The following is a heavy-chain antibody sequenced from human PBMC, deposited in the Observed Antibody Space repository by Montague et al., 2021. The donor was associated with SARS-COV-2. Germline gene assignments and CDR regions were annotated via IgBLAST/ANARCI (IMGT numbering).Heavy chain of an antibody. Sequence: SETLSLTCTVSGGSITNNIHYWAWIRQPPGKGLEWIGSIYYTGSTYYXPSLKSRVTISVVTSKNHFTLKLSSVTAAETAVYYCARLKRYFDISGSPSAFDFWGQGTKVTVSS. CDR1: GGSITNNIHY. CDR2: IYYTGST. V-gene: IGHV4-39*02. D-gene: IGHD3-22*01. J-gene: IGHJ3*01. CDR3: ARLKRYFDISGSPSAFDF.